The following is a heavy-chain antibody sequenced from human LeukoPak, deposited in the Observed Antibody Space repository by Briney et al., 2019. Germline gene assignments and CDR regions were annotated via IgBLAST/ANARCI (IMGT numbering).Heavy chain of an antibody. CDR1: GDTFSSYA. V-gene: IGHV1-69*04. J-gene: IGHJ4*02. Sequence: ASVKVSCKASGDTFSSYAINWVRQAPGQEPEWMGRITPFLGIANYPQKFQGRVTITADESTTTVYMELGSLRSEDTAVYYCAREACREVGLMWPRLGGQDCRYDHWGQGTLVTVSS. CDR3: AREACREVGLMWPRLGGQDCRYDH. D-gene: IGHD3-16*01. CDR2: ITPFLGIA.